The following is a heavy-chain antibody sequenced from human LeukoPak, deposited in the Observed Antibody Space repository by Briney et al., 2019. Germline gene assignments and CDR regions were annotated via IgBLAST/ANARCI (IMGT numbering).Heavy chain of an antibody. D-gene: IGHD3-3*01. V-gene: IGHV3-15*01. CDR2: IKSKTDGGTT. Sequence: GGSLRLSCAASGFTFSSYAMSWVRQAPGKGLEWVGRIKSKTDGGTTDYAAPVKGRFTISRDDSKNTLYLQMNSLKTEDTAVYYCTTDPILRFLEWLPHSDYWGQGTLVTVSS. CDR3: TTDPILRFLEWLPHSDY. CDR1: GFTFSSYA. J-gene: IGHJ4*02.